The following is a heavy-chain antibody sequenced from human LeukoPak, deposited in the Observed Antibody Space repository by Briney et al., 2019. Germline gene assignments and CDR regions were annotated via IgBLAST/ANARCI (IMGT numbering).Heavy chain of an antibody. J-gene: IGHJ6*02. CDR1: GYTFTSYD. Sequence: ASMKVSCKASGYTFTSYDINWVRQATGQGLEWMGWMNPNSGNTDYAQKFQGRVTMTRNTSISTAYMKLSSLRSEDTAVYYCAREGGSGSYYNLYYYYYGMDVWGQGTTVTVSS. CDR3: AREGGSGSYYNLYYYYYGMDV. D-gene: IGHD3-10*01. CDR2: MNPNSGNT. V-gene: IGHV1-8*01.